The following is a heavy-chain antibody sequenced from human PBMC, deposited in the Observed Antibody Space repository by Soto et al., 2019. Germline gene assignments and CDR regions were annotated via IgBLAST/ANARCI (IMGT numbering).Heavy chain of an antibody. V-gene: IGHV4-59*01. CDR3: ARGGDCRGDCFYFDY. J-gene: IGHJ4*02. CDR1: GGSISSYY. D-gene: IGHD2-21*02. Sequence: SETLSLTCTVSGGSISSYYWSWIRQPPGKGLEWIGYIYYSGSTNYNPSLKSRVTISVDTSKNQFSLKLSSVTAADTAVYYCARGGDCRGDCFYFDYSGQGTLVTLSS. CDR2: IYYSGST.